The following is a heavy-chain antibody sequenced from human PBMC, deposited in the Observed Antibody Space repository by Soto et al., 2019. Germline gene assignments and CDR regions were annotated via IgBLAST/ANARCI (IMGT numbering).Heavy chain of an antibody. J-gene: IGHJ3*01. CDR2: ISAYNGNT. Sequence: QVQLVQSGAEVKKPGASVKVSCKASGYTFTSYGISWVRQAPGQGLEWMGWISAYNGNTNYAQKLQGRVTMTTDTXXXXXXXXXXXXXXXXXXXXXXXXXXXXXXXXXXXXAF. V-gene: IGHV1-18*01. CDR1: GYTFTSYG. CDR3: XXXXXXXXXXXXXXAF.